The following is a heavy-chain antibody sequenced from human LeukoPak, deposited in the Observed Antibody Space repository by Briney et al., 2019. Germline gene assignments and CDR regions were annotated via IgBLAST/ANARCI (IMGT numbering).Heavy chain of an antibody. CDR3: AKDNGGGGFDY. V-gene: IGHV3-7*03. J-gene: IGHJ4*02. CDR1: GFVFSSFW. Sequence: GGCLRLSCAGSGFVFSSFWMHWVRQAPGEGLEWLADIKEDGSEKYYMDSVKGRFTISRDNAKNSLYLQMNSLKAEDTAVYYCAKDNGGGGFDYWGQGTLVTVSS. CDR2: IKEDGSEK. D-gene: IGHD3-16*01.